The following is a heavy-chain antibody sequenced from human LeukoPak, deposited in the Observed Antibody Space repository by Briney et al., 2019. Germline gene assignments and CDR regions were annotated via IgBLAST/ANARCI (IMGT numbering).Heavy chain of an antibody. Sequence: SQTLSLTCAVSGGSITSGRYSWSWIRQPPGKGLEWIGYLYLGGSTHYNPSLRTRVTISLDRSKNQLSLNLTSVTAADTAVYYCARASDYGAPRDAFDIWSQGTTVTVSS. CDR2: LYLGGST. V-gene: IGHV4-30-2*01. J-gene: IGHJ3*02. CDR3: ARASDYGAPRDAFDI. CDR1: GGSITSGRYS. D-gene: IGHD4-17*01.